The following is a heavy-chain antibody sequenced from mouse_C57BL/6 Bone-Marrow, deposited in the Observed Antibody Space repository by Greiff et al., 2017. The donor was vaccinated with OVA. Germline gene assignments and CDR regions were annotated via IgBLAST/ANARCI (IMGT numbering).Heavy chain of an antibody. V-gene: IGHV5-12*01. CDR1: GFTFSDYY. Sequence: EVKLVESGGGLVQPGGSLKLSCAASGFTFSDYYMYWVRQTPEKRLEWVAYISNGGGSTYYPDTVKGRFTISRDNAKNTLYLQMSRLKSEDTAMYYCARHSGYYAMDYWGQGTSVTVSS. CDR3: ARHSGYYAMDY. CDR2: ISNGGGST. J-gene: IGHJ4*01.